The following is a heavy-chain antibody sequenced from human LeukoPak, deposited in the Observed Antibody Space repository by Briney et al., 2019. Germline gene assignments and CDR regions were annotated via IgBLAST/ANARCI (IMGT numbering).Heavy chain of an antibody. CDR3: ARGHSSSLIFDY. J-gene: IGHJ4*02. V-gene: IGHV3-23*01. CDR1: GFTFSSYA. D-gene: IGHD6-13*01. Sequence: GGSLRLSCAASGFTFSSYAMSWVRQAPGKGLEWVSAISGSGGSTYYADSVKGRFTISRDNSKNTLYLQMNSLRAEDTAVYYCARGHSSSLIFDYWGQGTLVTVSS. CDR2: ISGSGGST.